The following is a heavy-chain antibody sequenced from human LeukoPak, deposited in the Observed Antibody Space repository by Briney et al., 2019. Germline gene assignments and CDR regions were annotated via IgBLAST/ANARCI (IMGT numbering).Heavy chain of an antibody. D-gene: IGHD3-22*01. CDR3: ARVPEYYYDSSGYRDNWFDP. J-gene: IGHJ5*02. V-gene: IGHV1-2*02. CDR1: GYTFTGYY. Sequence: ASVKVSCKASGYTFTGYYMHWARQAPGQGLEWMGWIDPNSGGTNFAQKFQGRVTMTRDTSISTAYMELSRLRSDDTAVYYCARVPEYYYDSSGYRDNWFDPWGQGTLVTVSS. CDR2: IDPNSGGT.